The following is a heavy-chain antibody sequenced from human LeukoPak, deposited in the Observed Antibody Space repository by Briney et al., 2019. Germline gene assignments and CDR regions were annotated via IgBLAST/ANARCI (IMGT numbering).Heavy chain of an antibody. V-gene: IGHV3-23*01. D-gene: IGHD3-10*01. Sequence: GGSLRLSCAASGFIFPSYGLAWLPKAQGKGLEWVSGISGSGSSTDYADSVKGRFTISRDNSKNTVDLQMNSLRAEDTAIYYCAKYFSMVRGVFDNWGQGTLVTVSS. CDR1: GFIFPSYG. J-gene: IGHJ4*02. CDR3: AKYFSMVRGVFDN. CDR2: ISGSGSST.